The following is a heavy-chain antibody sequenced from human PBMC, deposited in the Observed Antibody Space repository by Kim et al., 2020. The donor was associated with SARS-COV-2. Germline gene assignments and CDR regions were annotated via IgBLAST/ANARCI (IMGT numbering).Heavy chain of an antibody. Sequence: SETLSLTCAVYGGSFSGYYWSWIRQPPGKGLEWIGEINHSGSTNYNPSLKSRVTISVDTSKNQFSLKLSSVTAADTAVYYCAALRYSYGYRLSNRLDYWGQGTLVTVSS. D-gene: IGHD5-18*01. J-gene: IGHJ4*02. V-gene: IGHV4-34*01. CDR1: GGSFSGYY. CDR2: INHSGST. CDR3: AALRYSYGYRLSNRLDY.